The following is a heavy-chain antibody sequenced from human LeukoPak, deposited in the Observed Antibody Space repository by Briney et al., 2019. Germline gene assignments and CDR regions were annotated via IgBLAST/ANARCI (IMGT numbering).Heavy chain of an antibody. V-gene: IGHV3-30*04. CDR2: ISYDGSNK. J-gene: IGHJ4*02. CDR3: ARASGGIAAAGQDY. D-gene: IGHD6-13*01. CDR1: GFTFSSYA. Sequence: GGSLRLSCAASGFTFSSYAMHWVRQAPGKGLEWVAVISYDGSNKYYADSVKGRFTISRDNSKNTLYLQMNSLRAEDTAVYYCARASGGIAAAGQDYWGQGTLVTVSS.